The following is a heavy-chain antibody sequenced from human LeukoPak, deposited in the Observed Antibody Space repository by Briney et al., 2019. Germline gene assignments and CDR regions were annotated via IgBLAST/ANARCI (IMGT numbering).Heavy chain of an antibody. J-gene: IGHJ4*02. CDR2: IIPRLDIA. CDR3: ARFRSSIAARVADY. Sequence: SVKVSCKASGGTFSSYAISWVRQAPGQGLEWMGRIIPRLDIANSAQSFQGRVTITADKSTSTAYMELSSLRSDDTAVYYCARFRSSIAARVADYWGQGTLVTVSS. CDR1: GGTFSSYA. V-gene: IGHV1-69*04. D-gene: IGHD6-6*01.